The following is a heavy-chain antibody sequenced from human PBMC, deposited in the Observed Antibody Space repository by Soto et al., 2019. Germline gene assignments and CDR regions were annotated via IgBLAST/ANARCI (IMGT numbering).Heavy chain of an antibody. D-gene: IGHD4-4*01. V-gene: IGHV4-4*02. Sequence: SETLSLTCAVSGDSVSSSDWWNWVRQPPGKGLEWIGEVFHTGSTNYNPSLESRVTISVGKSKNQFSLKLSSVTAADAAVYYCARVSKSTFDFWGQGTLVTVSS. J-gene: IGHJ4*02. CDR1: GDSVSSSDW. CDR2: VFHTGST. CDR3: ARVSKSTFDF.